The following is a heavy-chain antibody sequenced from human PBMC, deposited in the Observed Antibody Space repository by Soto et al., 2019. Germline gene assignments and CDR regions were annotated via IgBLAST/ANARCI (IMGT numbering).Heavy chain of an antibody. CDR3: SIAARQERNY. Sequence: EVQLVESGGGLVQPGGSLKLSCAASGFTFSGSAMHWVRQASGKGLEWVGRIRSKANSYATAYAASVKGRFTISRDDSKNTAYLQMNSLKTEDMAVYYCSIAARQERNYWGQGTLVTVSS. CDR2: IRSKANSYAT. CDR1: GFTFSGSA. V-gene: IGHV3-73*01. J-gene: IGHJ4*02. D-gene: IGHD6-6*01.